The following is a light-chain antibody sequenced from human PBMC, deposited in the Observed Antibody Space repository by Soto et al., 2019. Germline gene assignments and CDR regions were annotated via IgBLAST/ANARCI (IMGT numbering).Light chain of an antibody. CDR1: SSDISIYNY. J-gene: IGLJ1*01. CDR3: CSYTSSTNYV. Sequence: QSALTQPASVSGSPGQSITISCTGTSSDISIYNYVSWYQQHPGKAPKLIIYEVSNRPSGISNRFSGAKSGNTASLTISGLQVEDDADYYCCSYTSSTNYVFGAGTKVTV. V-gene: IGLV2-14*01. CDR2: EVS.